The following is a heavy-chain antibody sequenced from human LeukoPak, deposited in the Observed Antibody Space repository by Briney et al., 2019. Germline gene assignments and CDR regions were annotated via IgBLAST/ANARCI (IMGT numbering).Heavy chain of an antibody. CDR2: INHSGST. J-gene: IGHJ6*03. V-gene: IGHV4-34*01. CDR3: ARSADTAMAPGYYYYYYMDV. Sequence: SETLSLTCAVYGGSFSGYYWSWIRQPPGKGLEWIGEINHSGSTNYNPSLKSRVTISVGTSKNQFSLKLSSVTAADTAVYYCARSADTAMAPGYYYYYYMDVWGKGTTVTISS. CDR1: GGSFSGYY. D-gene: IGHD5-18*01.